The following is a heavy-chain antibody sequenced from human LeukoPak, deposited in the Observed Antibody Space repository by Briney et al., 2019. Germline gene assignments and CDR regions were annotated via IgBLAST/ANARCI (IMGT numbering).Heavy chain of an antibody. V-gene: IGHV3-23*01. CDR3: ATHYYDFWSGYFDY. Sequence: PGGSLRLSCAASGFTFSDAWMSWVRQAPGKGLEWVSAISGSGGSTYYADSVKGRFTISRDNSKNTVSLQVNSLRAEDTAVYYCATHYYDFWSGYFDYWGQGTLVTVSS. J-gene: IGHJ4*02. CDR1: GFTFSDAW. CDR2: ISGSGGST. D-gene: IGHD3-3*01.